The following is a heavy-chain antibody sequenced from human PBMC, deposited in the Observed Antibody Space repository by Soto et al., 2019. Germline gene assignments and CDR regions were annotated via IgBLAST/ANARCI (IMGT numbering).Heavy chain of an antibody. Sequence: QVQLQESGPGLVKPSQTLSLTCSVAGGSITSGGYYWSWIRQHPGEGLEWSGYIVYSGRTDYNPSLKGPVTISVDTSANQLSLNLYSVTAADTAAYYCARDGSEYYRDSVDSMGPSHWFGPWGQGTLVTVSS. CDR3: ARDGSEYYRDSVDSMGPSHWFGP. J-gene: IGHJ5*02. V-gene: IGHV4-31*01. CDR1: GGSITSGGYY. CDR2: IVYSGRT. D-gene: IGHD3-10*01.